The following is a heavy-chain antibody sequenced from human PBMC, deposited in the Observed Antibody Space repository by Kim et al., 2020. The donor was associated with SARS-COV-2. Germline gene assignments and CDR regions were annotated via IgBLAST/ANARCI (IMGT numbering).Heavy chain of an antibody. D-gene: IGHD2-21*01. CDR1: GFTFSDWS. V-gene: IGHV3-48*02. CDR3: TRSLQHSFEF. J-gene: IGHJ4*02. CDR2: IRSGSGAI. Sequence: GGSLRLSCAASGFTFSDWSMNWVRQVPGKGLQWVSYIRSGSGAIFYADSVRGRFVLSRDDAKNSLYLQMNSLRDEDTGLYYCTRSLQHSFEFWGQGILVTVSS.